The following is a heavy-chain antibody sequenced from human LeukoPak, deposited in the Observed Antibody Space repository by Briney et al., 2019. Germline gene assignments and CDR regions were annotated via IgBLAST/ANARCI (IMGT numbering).Heavy chain of an antibody. CDR1: GGSISSSSYY. CDR3: ARGDKYDYGDYGVDY. D-gene: IGHD4-17*01. J-gene: IGHJ4*02. V-gene: IGHV4-39*07. Sequence: SETLSLTCTVSGGSISSSSYYWGWIRQPPGKGLEWIGSIYYSGSTYYNPSLKNRVTISVDTSKNQFSLKLSSVTAADTAVYYCARGDKYDYGDYGVDYWGQGTLVTVSS. CDR2: IYYSGST.